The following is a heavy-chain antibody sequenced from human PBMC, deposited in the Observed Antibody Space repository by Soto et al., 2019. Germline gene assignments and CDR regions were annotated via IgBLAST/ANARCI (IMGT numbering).Heavy chain of an antibody. CDR1: GYSFTTHW. J-gene: IGHJ4*02. CDR3: ARSQFDYVWGTSGYFDS. D-gene: IGHD3-16*01. V-gene: IGHV5-51*01. CDR2: IYPGDSDA. Sequence: GESLKISCKGSGYSFTTHWVGWVRQMPGKGLEWMGIIYPGDSDARYSPSFQGQVTISVDESITSAFLQWSSLKASDGAMYYCARSQFDYVWGTSGYFDSWGQGTLVTVSS.